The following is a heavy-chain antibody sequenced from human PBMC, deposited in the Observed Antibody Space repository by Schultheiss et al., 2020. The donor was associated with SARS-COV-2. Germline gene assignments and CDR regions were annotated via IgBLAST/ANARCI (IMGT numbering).Heavy chain of an antibody. Sequence: SETLSLTCVVSGGSISSGGYSWSWIRQPPGKGLEWIGSIYYSGSTYYNPSLKSRVTISVDTSKNQFSLKLSSVTAADTAVYYCARQAVVVLGWFDPWGQGTLVTVSS. D-gene: IGHD2-15*01. CDR3: ARQAVVVLGWFDP. CDR1: GGSISSGGYS. J-gene: IGHJ5*02. CDR2: IYYSGST. V-gene: IGHV4-30-2*03.